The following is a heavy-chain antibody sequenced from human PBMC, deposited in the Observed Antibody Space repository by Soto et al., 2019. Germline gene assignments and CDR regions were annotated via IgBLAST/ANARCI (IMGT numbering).Heavy chain of an antibody. Sequence: QVQLQESGPGLVKPSQTLSLTCTVSGGSISSGGYYWSWIRQHPGKGLEWIGYIDYSGSTYYNPYLTSRVTISVDTSKNQFSLKLSSVTAADTAVYYCARFPYCTNGVCYGGLLLDYWGQGTLVTVSS. CDR3: ARFPYCTNGVCYGGLLLDY. J-gene: IGHJ4*02. D-gene: IGHD2-8*01. CDR2: IDYSGST. V-gene: IGHV4-31*03. CDR1: GGSISSGGYY.